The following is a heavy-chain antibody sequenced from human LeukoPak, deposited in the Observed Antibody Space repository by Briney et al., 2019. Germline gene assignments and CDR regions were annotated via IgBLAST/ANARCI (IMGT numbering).Heavy chain of an antibody. Sequence: ASVKVSCKASGYTFSNHAISWVRQAPGQGLEWIGWLSVYNGNTYYAQNLQGRVTMTTDTSTSTCYMELRSLRPDDTAMYYCARLSQGRLGDYFDYWGQGTLVTVSS. D-gene: IGHD1-26*01. CDR3: ARLSQGRLGDYFDY. J-gene: IGHJ4*02. V-gene: IGHV1-18*01. CDR2: LSVYNGNT. CDR1: GYTFSNHA.